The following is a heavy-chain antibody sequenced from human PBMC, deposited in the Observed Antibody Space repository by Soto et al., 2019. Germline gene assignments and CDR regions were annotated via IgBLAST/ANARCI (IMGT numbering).Heavy chain of an antibody. CDR2: IYWDDDK. Sequence: SGPTLVNPTQTLTLPCTFSGFSLSTSGVGVGWIRQPPGKALEWLALIYWDDDKRYSPSLKSRLTITKDTSKNQVVLTMTNMDPVDTATYYCAHLIVVAATPDAFDIWAQGTMVNVSS. D-gene: IGHD2-15*01. CDR3: AHLIVVAATPDAFDI. J-gene: IGHJ3*02. V-gene: IGHV2-5*02. CDR1: GFSLSTSGVG.